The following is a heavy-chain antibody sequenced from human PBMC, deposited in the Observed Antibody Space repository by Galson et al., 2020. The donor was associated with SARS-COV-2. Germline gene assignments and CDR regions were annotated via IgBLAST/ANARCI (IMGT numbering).Heavy chain of an antibody. CDR2: ISHSGGT. Sequence: SETMSLTCAVSGTSISSGSYSWNWIRQPPGKGLEWIGYISHSGGTYYNPSLKSRVTISGDRSKNQFSLRMSSVTAADTAVYYCARLHYGEYAPEAFDIWGPGTRVTVAS. CDR1: GTSISSGSYS. V-gene: IGHV4-30-2*01. D-gene: IGHD4-17*01. CDR3: ARLHYGEYAPEAFDI. J-gene: IGHJ3*02.